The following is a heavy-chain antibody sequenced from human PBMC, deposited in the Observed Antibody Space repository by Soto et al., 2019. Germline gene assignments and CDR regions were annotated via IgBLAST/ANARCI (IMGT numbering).Heavy chain of an antibody. V-gene: IGHV3-11*06. Sequence: PGGSLRLSCAASGFTFSDYYMSWIRQAQGKGLEWVSYISSSSSYTNYADSVKGRFTISRDNAKNSLYLQMNSLRAEDTAVYYCARDRGGGYCSGGSCYDWFDPWGQGTLVTVSS. D-gene: IGHD2-15*01. CDR3: ARDRGGGYCSGGSCYDWFDP. CDR2: ISSSSSYT. CDR1: GFTFSDYY. J-gene: IGHJ5*02.